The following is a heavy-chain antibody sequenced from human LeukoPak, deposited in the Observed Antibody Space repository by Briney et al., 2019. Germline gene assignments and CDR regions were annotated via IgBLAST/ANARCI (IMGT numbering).Heavy chain of an antibody. CDR2: IYYSGST. V-gene: IGHV4-59*01. D-gene: IGHD3-3*01. J-gene: IGHJ5*01. Sequence: PSETLSLTCTVSGGSISSYYWNWIRQPPGKRLEWVGYIYYSGSTNYNPSLKSRVTISVDTSKNQFSLKLNSVTAADTAVYYCARGRNLEWFDYWGQGTLVTVSS. CDR1: GGSISSYY. CDR3: ARGRNLEWFDY.